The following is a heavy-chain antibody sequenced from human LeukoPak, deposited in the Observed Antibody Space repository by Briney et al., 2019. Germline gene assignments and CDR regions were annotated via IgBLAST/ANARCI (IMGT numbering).Heavy chain of an antibody. J-gene: IGHJ4*02. D-gene: IGHD6-19*01. CDR3: ARGWEQWLVPAGY. Sequence: PGESLKISCKGSGYSFTSYWIGWVRQMPGKGLEWMGIIYPGDSDTRYSPSFQGQVTISADKSISTAYLQWSSLKASDAAMYYCARGWEQWLVPAGYWGQGTLVTVSS. CDR2: IYPGDSDT. V-gene: IGHV5-51*01. CDR1: GYSFTSYW.